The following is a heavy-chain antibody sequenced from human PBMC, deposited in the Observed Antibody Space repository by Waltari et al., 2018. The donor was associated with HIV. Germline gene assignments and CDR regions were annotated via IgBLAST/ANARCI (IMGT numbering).Heavy chain of an antibody. D-gene: IGHD6-13*01. Sequence: EVQLVESGGGAVKPGGSLRHSCRASGFTFNSYSLNWVRQAPGKGLEWISSISSSGTFTHYADSVKGRFTISRDNANKSVYLQMNSLRAEDTAVYYCARDSRDNSWSLNFFDPWGQGTLVTVSS. V-gene: IGHV3-21*01. J-gene: IGHJ5*02. CDR1: GFTFNSYS. CDR2: ISSSGTFT. CDR3: ARDSRDNSWSLNFFDP.